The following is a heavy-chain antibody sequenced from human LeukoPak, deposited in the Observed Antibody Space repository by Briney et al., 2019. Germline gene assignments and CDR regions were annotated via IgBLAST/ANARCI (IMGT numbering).Heavy chain of an antibody. D-gene: IGHD3-10*01. J-gene: IGHJ4*02. CDR3: AKDICGSGSYDFDY. CDR2: ISGSGGST. V-gene: IGHV3-23*01. Sequence: AGTLRLSCAASGFTFSSYAMSWVRQAPGKGLEWVSAISGSGGSTYYTDSVKGRFTISRDNSKNTLYLQMNSLRAEDTAVYYCAKDICGSGSYDFDYWGQGTLVTVSS. CDR1: GFTFSSYA.